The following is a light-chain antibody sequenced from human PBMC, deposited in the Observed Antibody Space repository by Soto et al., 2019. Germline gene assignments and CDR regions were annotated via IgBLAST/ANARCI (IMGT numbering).Light chain of an antibody. CDR3: QQYNNWPPLP. CDR2: GAS. V-gene: IGKV3-15*01. Sequence: IVMTQSPAALSVSAGERATLSCRASQSVSSNLAWYQQKPGQAPRLLIYGASTRATGIPARFSGSGSGTEFTLTISSLQSLDFAVYYCQQYNNWPPLPCGGGTKVDIK. J-gene: IGKJ4*01. CDR1: QSVSSN.